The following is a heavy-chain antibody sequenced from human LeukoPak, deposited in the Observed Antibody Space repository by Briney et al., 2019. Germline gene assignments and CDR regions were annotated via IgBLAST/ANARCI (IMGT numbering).Heavy chain of an antibody. D-gene: IGHD6-13*01. CDR2: INPNSGGT. CDR3: ARGVNEGIAAGDY. CDR1: GYTFAGYY. J-gene: IGHJ4*02. V-gene: IGHV1-2*02. Sequence: ASVKVSCKASGYTFAGYYMHWVRQAPGQGLVWMGWINPNSGGTNYAQKFQGRVTMTRDTSISTAYMELSRLRSDDTAVYYCARGVNEGIAAGDYWGQGTLVTVSS.